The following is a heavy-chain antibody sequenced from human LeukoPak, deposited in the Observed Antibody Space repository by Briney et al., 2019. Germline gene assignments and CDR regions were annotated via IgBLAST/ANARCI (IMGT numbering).Heavy chain of an antibody. CDR1: GGSISSSSYY. V-gene: IGHV4-39*07. D-gene: IGHD6-13*01. CDR2: IYYSGST. CDR3: ARVHSSSWYQWAFDP. J-gene: IGHJ5*02. Sequence: PSETLSLTCTVSGGSISSSSYYWGWIRQPPGKGLEWIGSIYYSGSTYYNPSLKSRVTISVDTSKNQFSLKLSSVTAADTAVYYCARVHSSSWYQWAFDPWGQGTLVTVSS.